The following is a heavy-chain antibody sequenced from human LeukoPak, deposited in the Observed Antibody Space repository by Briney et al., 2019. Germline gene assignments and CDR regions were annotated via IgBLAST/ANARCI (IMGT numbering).Heavy chain of an antibody. CDR3: ARGKGDHRSIY. CDR1: GGSFMSYT. D-gene: IGHD1-14*01. J-gene: IGHJ4*02. V-gene: IGHV1-69*02. Sequence: KCSCKACGGSFMSYTVGWVRHAPVSRLEWIGRIIPILGIANYAQKFQGRVTITADKSTSTAYMELSSLRSEDTAVYYCARGKGDHRSIYWGQGTLVTVSS. CDR2: IIPILGIA.